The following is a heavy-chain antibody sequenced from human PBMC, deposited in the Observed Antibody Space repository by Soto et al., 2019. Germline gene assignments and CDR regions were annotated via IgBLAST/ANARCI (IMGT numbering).Heavy chain of an antibody. D-gene: IGHD3-9*01. J-gene: IGHJ3*02. CDR3: ARRHDILTGSDAFDI. V-gene: IGHV4-31*03. Sequence: PSETLSLTCTMSGGSMSSDGFYWSWIRQHPGKGLEWIGDFYYSGSTSYTPSLKSRLLISVDTSKNQFSLRLTSVTAADTAVYYCARRHDILTGSDAFDIWGQGTKVTVSS. CDR2: FYYSGST. CDR1: GGSMSSDGFY.